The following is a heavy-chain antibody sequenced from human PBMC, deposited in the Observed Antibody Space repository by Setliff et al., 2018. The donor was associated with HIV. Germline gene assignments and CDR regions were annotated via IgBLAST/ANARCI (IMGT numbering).Heavy chain of an antibody. Sequence: PSETLSLTCTVSGDSIGFSGYFWSWIRQHPGKGLEWIGYIYYSGSTFYNPSLKSRATISIDTSKNQFFLKLKSVTVADTAVYYCAREPDKIAAADYWGQGTLVTVLL. J-gene: IGHJ4*02. CDR1: GDSIGFSGYF. CDR3: AREPDKIAAADY. V-gene: IGHV4-31*03. D-gene: IGHD6-13*01. CDR2: IYYSGST.